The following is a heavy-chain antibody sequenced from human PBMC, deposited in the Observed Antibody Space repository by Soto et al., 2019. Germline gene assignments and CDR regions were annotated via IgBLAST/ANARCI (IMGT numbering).Heavy chain of an antibody. Sequence: GGSLRLCCEACGFTFSPYSMNWVRQAPGKGLEWLSSISSSSSYIFYADSVKGRFTISRDNAKNSLFLQMNSLRADDTAVYYCARDRETGATVTTYYDSWGQGALVTV. CDR2: ISSSSSYI. D-gene: IGHD4-4*01. CDR3: ARDRETGATVTTYYDS. J-gene: IGHJ4*02. V-gene: IGHV3-21*06. CDR1: GFTFSPYS.